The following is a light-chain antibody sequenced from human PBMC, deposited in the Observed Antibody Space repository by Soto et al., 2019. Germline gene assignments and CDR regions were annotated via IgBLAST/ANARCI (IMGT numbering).Light chain of an antibody. CDR2: DAS. CDR3: QKYNSYPWT. CDR1: QSISSW. Sequence: DIQMTQSPSTLSASVGDRVTITFRASQSISSWLALYQQKPGKAPKLLIYDASSLESGVPSRFSGSGSGTEFRLTITSLQPDDFATYFCQKYNSYPWTFGQGTKVDIK. J-gene: IGKJ1*01. V-gene: IGKV1-5*01.